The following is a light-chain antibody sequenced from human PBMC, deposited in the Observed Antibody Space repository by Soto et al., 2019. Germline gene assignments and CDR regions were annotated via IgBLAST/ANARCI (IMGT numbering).Light chain of an antibody. CDR1: QSISSW. J-gene: IGKJ1*01. V-gene: IGKV1-5*03. CDR2: KAS. CDR3: QHYNSYSEA. Sequence: DIQMTHSPSTLSASVGDRVTITCRASQSISSWLAWYQQKPGEAPKLLIYKASTLKSGVPSRFSGSGSGTEFTLTISSLQPDDFATYYCQHYNSYSEAFGQGTKVDIK.